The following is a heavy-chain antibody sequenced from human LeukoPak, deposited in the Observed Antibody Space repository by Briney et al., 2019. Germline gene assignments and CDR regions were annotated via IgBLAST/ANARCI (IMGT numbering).Heavy chain of an antibody. J-gene: IGHJ4*02. CDR1: GGSISNYY. Sequence: SETLSLTCTVSGGSISNYYWTWIRQPLEKGLEWSGAIYYDGKTNYNTSLKSRVTISLDTPKNQFSLRLTSVTAADTAVYYCARDGGYGSGSALWGQGTLITVSS. D-gene: IGHD3-10*01. CDR3: ARDGGYGSGSAL. V-gene: IGHV4-59*01. CDR2: IYYDGKT.